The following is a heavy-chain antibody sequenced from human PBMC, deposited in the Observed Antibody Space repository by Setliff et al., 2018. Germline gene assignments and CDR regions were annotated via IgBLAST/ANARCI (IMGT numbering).Heavy chain of an antibody. CDR2: ITSSGYT. CDR1: GDFISIGAYF. Sequence: SETLSLTCSVSGDFISIGAYFWSWIRHRPGEGLEYIGHITSSGYTNYSPSLQGRVAISEDTSENQFSLKLSSLRVEDTATYYCARDRGGTNPWFDFWGQGTQVTVSS. V-gene: IGHV4-31*03. D-gene: IGHD3-10*01. J-gene: IGHJ5*01. CDR3: ARDRGGTNPWFDF.